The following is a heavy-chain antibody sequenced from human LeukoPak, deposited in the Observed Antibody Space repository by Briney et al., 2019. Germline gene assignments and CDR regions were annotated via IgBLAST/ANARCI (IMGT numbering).Heavy chain of an antibody. Sequence: ASVKVSCKASGYTFTGYYMHWVRQAPGQGLEWMGWINPNSGGTNYAQKFQGRVTMTRDTSISTAYMELSRLRSDDTAVYYCARGYSGYSYHFDYWGQGTLVTVSS. J-gene: IGHJ4*02. D-gene: IGHD5-12*01. CDR2: INPNSGGT. V-gene: IGHV1-2*02. CDR1: GYTFTGYY. CDR3: ARGYSGYSYHFDY.